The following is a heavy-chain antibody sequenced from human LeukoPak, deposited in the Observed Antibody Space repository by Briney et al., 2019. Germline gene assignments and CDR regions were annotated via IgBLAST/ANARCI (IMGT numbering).Heavy chain of an antibody. J-gene: IGHJ6*03. D-gene: IGHD3-16*01. CDR1: GFTFTTYD. V-gene: IGHV1-8*02. CDR2: MNPNSGDT. CDR3: ARDRDRGGAWVYYYYYMDV. Sequence: ASVKVSCKASGFTFTTYDINWVRQAPGQGLEWMGWMNPNSGDTGYAQSFQGRVTFTRDTSINTAYMELTTLRSEDTAVYYCARDRDRGGAWVYYYYYMDVWGKGTTVTVSS.